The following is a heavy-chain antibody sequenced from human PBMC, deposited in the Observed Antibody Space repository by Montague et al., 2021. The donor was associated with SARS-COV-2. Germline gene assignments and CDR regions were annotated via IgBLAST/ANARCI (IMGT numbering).Heavy chain of an antibody. CDR3: ARPWGQGLFWGYYFEY. Sequence: SETLSLTCTVSGGSISSSSYYWIWIRPPPGKGLEWIGGIYYSGSTYYNPSLKSRVTISVDTSKNQFSLKLSSVTAADTAVYYCARPWGQGLFWGYYFEYWGQGTLVTVSS. V-gene: IGHV4-39*01. D-gene: IGHD3-16*01. CDR2: IYYSGST. CDR1: GGSISSSSYY. J-gene: IGHJ4*02.